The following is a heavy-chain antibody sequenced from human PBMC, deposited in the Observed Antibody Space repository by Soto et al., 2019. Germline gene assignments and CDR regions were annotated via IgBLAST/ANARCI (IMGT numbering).Heavy chain of an antibody. J-gene: IGHJ3*02. CDR1: GFTFSGHW. D-gene: IGHD2-2*01. Sequence: EVQLLESGGDLVQPGGSLRLSCAASGFTFSGHWMHWVRQVPGKGLEWVSRINTDGGSSAYADSVKGRFSISRDNAKNTLYLQMNGLRAEDTACYYCAREAGYCSRTSCYRRAFDTWGQGTTVTVSS. CDR2: INTDGGSS. V-gene: IGHV3-74*03. CDR3: AREAGYCSRTSCYRRAFDT.